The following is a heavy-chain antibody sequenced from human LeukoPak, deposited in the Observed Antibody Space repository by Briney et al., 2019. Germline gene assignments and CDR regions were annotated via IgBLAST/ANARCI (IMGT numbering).Heavy chain of an antibody. CDR1: GYTFTGYY. D-gene: IGHD3-16*01. CDR3: ARVISRPIGSFDP. Sequence: ASVKVSCKASGYTFTGYYMHWVRQAPGQGLEWMGWVNPNSGGTNYAQKFQGRVTMTRDTSISTAYMELSRLRSDDTAVYYGARVISRPIGSFDPWGQGTLVTVSS. J-gene: IGHJ5*02. CDR2: VNPNSGGT. V-gene: IGHV1-2*02.